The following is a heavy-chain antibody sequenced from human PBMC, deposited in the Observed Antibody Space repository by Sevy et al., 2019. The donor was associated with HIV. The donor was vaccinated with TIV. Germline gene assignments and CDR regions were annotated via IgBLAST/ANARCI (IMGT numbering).Heavy chain of an antibody. V-gene: IGHV3-15*07. D-gene: IGHD1-1*01. CDR2: IKSKSDGGTT. J-gene: IGHJ3*02. Sequence: GGSLRLSCAASGFTFSNAWMNWVHQAPGKGLEWVGRIKSKSDGGTTDYAAPVKGRFTISRDDSKNTLYLQMNSLKTEDTAVYYCETDRLERLLPNAFDIWGQGTMVTVSS. CDR1: GFTFSNAW. CDR3: ETDRLERLLPNAFDI.